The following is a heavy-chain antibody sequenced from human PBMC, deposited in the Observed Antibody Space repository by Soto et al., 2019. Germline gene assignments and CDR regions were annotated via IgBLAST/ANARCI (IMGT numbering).Heavy chain of an antibody. D-gene: IGHD2-2*02. CDR3: AGSSTSCYTLTPCYYYYGMDV. V-gene: IGHV4-4*07. J-gene: IGHJ6*02. CDR1: GGSISSYY. CDR2: IYTSGST. Sequence: QVQLQESGPGLVKPSETLSLTCTVSGGSISSYYWSWIRQPAGKGLEWIGRIYTSGSTNYNPSLKSRVTMSVDTSKNQFSLKLSSVTAADTAVYYCAGSSTSCYTLTPCYYYYGMDVWGQGTTVTVSS.